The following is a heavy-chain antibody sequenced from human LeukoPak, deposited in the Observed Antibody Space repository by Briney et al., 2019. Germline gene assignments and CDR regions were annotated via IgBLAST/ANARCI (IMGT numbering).Heavy chain of an antibody. CDR3: ARGTRRLAFYI. J-gene: IGHJ3*02. Sequence: AGRSLRLSCAASGFTSADYSMSWGRHAPGKGLGWVSGNNWIGGSTGYADSVKGRFTISRDNAKNSLYLQMNSLRAEDAALYYCARGTRRLAFYIWGQGTMVTVSS. D-gene: IGHD1-1*01. CDR1: GFTSADYS. V-gene: IGHV3-20*04. CDR2: NNWIGGST.